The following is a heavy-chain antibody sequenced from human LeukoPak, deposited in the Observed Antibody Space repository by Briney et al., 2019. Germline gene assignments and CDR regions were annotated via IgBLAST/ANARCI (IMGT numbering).Heavy chain of an antibody. D-gene: IGHD6-6*01. CDR3: ATGPEGSSSSFDY. Sequence: VASVKVSCKVSGYTLTELSMHWVRQAPGKGLEWMGGFDPEDGETIYAQKFQGRVTMTEDTSTDTAYMELSSLRSEDTAVYYCATGPEGSSSSFDYWGRGTLVTVSS. J-gene: IGHJ4*02. CDR2: FDPEDGET. CDR1: GYTLTELS. V-gene: IGHV1-24*01.